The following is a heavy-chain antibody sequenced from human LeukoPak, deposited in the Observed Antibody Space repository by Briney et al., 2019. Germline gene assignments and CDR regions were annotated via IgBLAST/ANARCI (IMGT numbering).Heavy chain of an antibody. CDR3: ARRTTVVTPCDY. D-gene: IGHD4-23*01. CDR2: IYPGDSDT. V-gene: IGHV5-51*01. J-gene: IGHJ4*02. Sequence: GESLKISCKGSGYTFTSYWIGWVRQMPGKGLEWMGIIYPGDSDTRYSPSFQGQVTISADKSSSTAYLQWGSLKASDTAMYYCARRTTVVTPCDYWGQGTLVTVSS. CDR1: GYTFTSYW.